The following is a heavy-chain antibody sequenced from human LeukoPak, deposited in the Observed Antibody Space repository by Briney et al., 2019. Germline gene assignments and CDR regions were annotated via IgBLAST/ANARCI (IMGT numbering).Heavy chain of an antibody. D-gene: IGHD2-21*02. CDR2: IYYSGST. CDR3: ARYCLGWYIVVVTAIDAFDI. V-gene: IGHV4-38-2*02. CDR1: GYSISSGYY. J-gene: IGHJ3*02. Sequence: SETLSLTCTVSGYSISSGYYWGWIRQPPGKGLEWIGSIYYSGSTYYNPSLKSRVTISVDTSKNQFSLKLSSVTAADTAVYYCARYCLGWYIVVVTAIDAFDIWGQGTMVTVSS.